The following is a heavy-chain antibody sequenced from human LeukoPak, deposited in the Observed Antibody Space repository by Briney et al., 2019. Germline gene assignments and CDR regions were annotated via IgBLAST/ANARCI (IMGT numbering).Heavy chain of an antibody. CDR3: AREGLSGVS. CDR1: GSSISSYY. Sequence: SETLSLTCTVSGSSISSYYWSWIRQPPGKGLEWIGYIYYSGSTNYNPSLKSRVTISVDTSKNQFSLKLSSVTAADTAVYYCAREGLSGVSWGQGTLVTVSS. D-gene: IGHD3-10*01. CDR2: IYYSGST. V-gene: IGHV4-59*01. J-gene: IGHJ4*02.